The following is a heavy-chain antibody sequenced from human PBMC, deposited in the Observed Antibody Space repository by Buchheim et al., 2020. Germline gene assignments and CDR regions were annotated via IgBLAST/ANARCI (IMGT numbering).Heavy chain of an antibody. V-gene: IGHV3-30*18. CDR2: ISYDGSSK. Sequence: QVQLVESGGGVVQPGRSLRLSCAASGVTLSDFGMHWVRQALGKGLEWVATISYDGSSKYYADSVKGRFIVSRDNSKNTLYVQMNSLRAEDTAVYYCAKGVDLTLWEGMDVWGQGTT. D-gene: IGHD3-9*01. CDR1: GVTLSDFG. J-gene: IGHJ6*02. CDR3: AKGVDLTLWEGMDV.